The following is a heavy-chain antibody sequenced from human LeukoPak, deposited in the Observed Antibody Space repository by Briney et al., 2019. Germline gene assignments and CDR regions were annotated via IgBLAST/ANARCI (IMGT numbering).Heavy chain of an antibody. V-gene: IGHV3-23*01. J-gene: IGHJ4*02. D-gene: IGHD6-13*01. CDR3: ASQEMGSSWYAWSY. CDR2: ISGSGGST. Sequence: PGGSLRLSCAASGFTFSSYAMSWVRQAPGKGLEWVSAISGSGGSTYYADSVKGRFTISRDNSKNTLYLQMNNLRAEDTAVYYCASQEMGSSWYAWSYWGQGTLVTVSS. CDR1: GFTFSSYA.